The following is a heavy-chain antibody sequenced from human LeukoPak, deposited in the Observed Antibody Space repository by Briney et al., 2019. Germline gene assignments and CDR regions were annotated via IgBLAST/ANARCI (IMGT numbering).Heavy chain of an antibody. V-gene: IGHV4-59*08. CDR3: ARHLDGGNYPLEY. CDR2: IYYSGST. Sequence: SETLSLTCTVSGGSIDNYYWSWIRQPPGQGLEWIADIYYSGSTNYNPSLKSRVIISVDTSRNQYSLKLSSVTAADTAVYYCARHLDGGNYPLEYWGQGILVTVSS. D-gene: IGHD3-16*02. J-gene: IGHJ4*02. CDR1: GGSIDNYY.